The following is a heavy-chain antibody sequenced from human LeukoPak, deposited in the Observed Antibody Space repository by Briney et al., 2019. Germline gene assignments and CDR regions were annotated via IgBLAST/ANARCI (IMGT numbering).Heavy chain of an antibody. CDR3: ARRAYCGGDCYLDY. D-gene: IGHD2-21*02. CDR2: IYPGDSDT. J-gene: IGHJ4*02. Sequence: GESLKISCKGSGYSCNSYWIGWVRQMPGKGLEWMGMIYPGDSDTRYSPSFQGQVTISADKSISTAYLQWSSLKASDTAMYYCARRAYCGGDCYLDYWGQGTLVTVSS. V-gene: IGHV5-51*01. CDR1: GYSCNSYW.